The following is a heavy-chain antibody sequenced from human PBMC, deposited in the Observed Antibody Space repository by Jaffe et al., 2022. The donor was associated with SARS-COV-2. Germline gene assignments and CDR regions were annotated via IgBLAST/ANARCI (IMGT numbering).Heavy chain of an antibody. V-gene: IGHV3-30*04. Sequence: QVQLVESGGGVVQPGRSLRLSCAASGFAFSTYAMHWVRQAPGKGLEWMALISYDGAITHHADSVKGRFTISRDNPRSTLYLQMNSLRPDDTAVYYCARNYYDSSNWFDPWGQGTLVIVSS. CDR3: ARNYYDSSNWFDP. CDR2: ISYDGAIT. J-gene: IGHJ5*02. CDR1: GFAFSTYA. D-gene: IGHD3-22*01.